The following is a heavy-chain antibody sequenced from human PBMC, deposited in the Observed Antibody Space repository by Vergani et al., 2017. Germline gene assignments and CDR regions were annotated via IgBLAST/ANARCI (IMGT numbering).Heavy chain of an antibody. CDR1: GFTLDDYA. J-gene: IGHJ3*02. D-gene: IGHD6-13*01. V-gene: IGHV3-9*01. Sequence: EVKLVESGGGLVQPGRSLRLSCAASGFTLDDYAMHWVRQAQGKGLEGVSGISWISGSIGYADSVKGRFTISRDNAKNSLYLQMNSLMAGDTALYYCAKDILQRLVPNNSFDIWGQGTMVTVSS. CDR2: ISWISGSI. CDR3: AKDILQRLVPNNSFDI.